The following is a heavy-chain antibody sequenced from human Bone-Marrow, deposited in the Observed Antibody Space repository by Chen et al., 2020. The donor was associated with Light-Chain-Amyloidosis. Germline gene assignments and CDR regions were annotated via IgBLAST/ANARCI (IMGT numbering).Heavy chain of an antibody. CDR3: AKDISYDDILPGYPADAFDI. CDR1: GFAFSSYA. Sequence: EVQLVESGGGLLQRGGSLRLSCAASGFAFSSYAMSWVRQAPGKGLEWVSTISGSGGSRYYGDSVKGRLTISRDNSKNALCRQMNSLRAEDTAVYYCAKDISYDDILPGYPADAFDIWGQGTMVTVSS. V-gene: IGHV3-23*04. CDR2: ISGSGGSR. J-gene: IGHJ3*02. D-gene: IGHD3-9*01.